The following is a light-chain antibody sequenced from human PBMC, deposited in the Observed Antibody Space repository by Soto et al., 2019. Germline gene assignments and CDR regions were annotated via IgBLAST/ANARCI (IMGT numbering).Light chain of an antibody. CDR2: DAS. CDR3: QERSNRPST. V-gene: IGKV3-11*01. CDR1: QSVGTF. Sequence: ESVVPRCRGTISFSPGERATLSFRSSQSVGTFFAWYQQKPGQAPRLLIYDASNRATGIPARFIGIGSGTDFTLTISSLHPEEFAVYYCQERSNRPSTFAQGTRLEIK. J-gene: IGKJ5*01.